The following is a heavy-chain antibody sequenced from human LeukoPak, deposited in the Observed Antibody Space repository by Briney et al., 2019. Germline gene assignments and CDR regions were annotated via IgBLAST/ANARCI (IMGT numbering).Heavy chain of an antibody. CDR3: ARAKTTVTTWFDP. Sequence: PSETLSLTCAVSGYSISSGYYWGWIRQPPGKGLEWIGSIYHSGSTYHNPSLKSRVTISVDTSKNQFSLKLSSVTAADTAVYYCARAKTTVTTWFDPWGQGTLVTVSS. J-gene: IGHJ5*02. V-gene: IGHV4-38-2*01. D-gene: IGHD4-17*01. CDR1: GYSISSGYY. CDR2: IYHSGST.